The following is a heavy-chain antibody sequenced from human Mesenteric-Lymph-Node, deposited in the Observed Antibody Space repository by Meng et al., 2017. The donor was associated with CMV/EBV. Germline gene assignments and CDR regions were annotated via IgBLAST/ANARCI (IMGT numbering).Heavy chain of an antibody. D-gene: IGHD3-3*01. CDR1: GFTLSSFW. V-gene: IGHV3-74*01. J-gene: IGHJ4*02. Sequence: ATGFTLSSFWMHWDGRAPGKGLMWGSRNNSDGSRATYADSLKSQFIITRDNAKNTLYLQMNSLRTEDTAVYYCARGGVTTGAVINYWGQGTLVTVSS. CDR2: NNSDGSRA. CDR3: ARGGVTTGAVINY.